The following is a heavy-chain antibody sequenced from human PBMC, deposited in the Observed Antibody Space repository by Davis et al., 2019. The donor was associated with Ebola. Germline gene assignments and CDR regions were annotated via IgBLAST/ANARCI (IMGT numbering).Heavy chain of an antibody. CDR1: GGSISSSSYY. CDR3: ARDVGRAGWFDP. V-gene: IGHV4-39*07. J-gene: IGHJ5*02. CDR2: IYYSGST. Sequence: SETLSLTCTVSGGSISSSSYYWGWIRQPPGKGLEWIGSIYYSGSTYYNPSLKSRVTISVDTSKNQFSLKLSSVTAADTAVYYCARDVGRAGWFDPWGQGTLVTVSS. D-gene: IGHD1-26*01.